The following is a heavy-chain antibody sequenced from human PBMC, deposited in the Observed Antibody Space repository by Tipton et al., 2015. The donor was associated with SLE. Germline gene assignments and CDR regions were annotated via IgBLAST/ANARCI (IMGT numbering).Heavy chain of an antibody. V-gene: IGHV6-1*01. D-gene: IGHD1-7*01. Sequence: GLVKPSQTLSLTCAISGESVSSNGASWNWIRQSPSRGLEWLGRTYYRSKWYNEYADSVKSRITINPDTAKNQFSLQLNSVTPADTAIYYCVRGNYNLDYWGQGTLVTVSS. CDR3: VRGNYNLDY. CDR2: TYYRSKWYN. J-gene: IGHJ4*02. CDR1: GESVSSNGAS.